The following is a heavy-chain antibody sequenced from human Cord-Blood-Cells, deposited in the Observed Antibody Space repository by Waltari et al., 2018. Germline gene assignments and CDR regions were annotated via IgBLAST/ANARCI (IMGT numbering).Heavy chain of an antibody. CDR1: GGSISSSSYY. CDR3: ARHDPTDYDFWSGYAFDI. J-gene: IGHJ3*02. CDR2: IYYSGST. V-gene: IGHV4-39*01. D-gene: IGHD3-3*01. Sequence: QLQLQESGPGLVKPSETLSLPCTVSGGSISSSSYYWGWIRQPPGKGLEWIGSIYYSGSTYYNPSLKRRVTISVDTSKNQFSLKLSAVPAADTAVYYCARHDPTDYDFWSGYAFDIWGQGTMVTVSS.